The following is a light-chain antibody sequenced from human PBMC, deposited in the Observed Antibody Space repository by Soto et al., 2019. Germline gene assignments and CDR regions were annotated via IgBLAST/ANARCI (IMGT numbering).Light chain of an antibody. CDR1: QTVGSTF. CDR2: STS. Sequence: EAVLTQSPGTLSLSPGDRATLSCRASQTVGSTFVAWYQQRPGQAPRLLIYSTSSRATGIPDRFTGAGSGTGFTLTISSLEPEDFALYYCQHYGESLTWTFGQGTRVEIK. J-gene: IGKJ1*01. V-gene: IGKV3-20*01. CDR3: QHYGESLTWT.